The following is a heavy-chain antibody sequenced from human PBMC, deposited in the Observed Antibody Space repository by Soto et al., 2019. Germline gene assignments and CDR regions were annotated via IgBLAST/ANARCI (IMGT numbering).Heavy chain of an antibody. D-gene: IGHD6-6*01. CDR2: IKQDGSEK. V-gene: IGHV3-7*03. J-gene: IGHJ4*02. Sequence: GGSLRLSCAASGFTFSSYWMSWVRQAPGKGLEWVANIKQDGSEKYYVDSVKGRFTISRDNAKNSLYLQMNSLRAEDTAVYYCAREQSIAARLFDYWGQGTLVTVSS. CDR3: AREQSIAARLFDY. CDR1: GFTFSSYW.